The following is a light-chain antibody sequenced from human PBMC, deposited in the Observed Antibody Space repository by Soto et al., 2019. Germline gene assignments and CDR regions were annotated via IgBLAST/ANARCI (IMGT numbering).Light chain of an antibody. V-gene: IGLV1-44*01. Sequence: QSVLTQPPSASGTPGQRVTISCSGSSSNIGSNTVNWYQQLPGTAPKLLIYTNDQRPSGVPDRFSGSRSGTSASLAITGLQAEDEGDYYCQSYDSSLNDVVFGGGTKVTVL. CDR3: QSYDSSLNDVV. CDR2: TND. CDR1: SSNIGSNT. J-gene: IGLJ2*01.